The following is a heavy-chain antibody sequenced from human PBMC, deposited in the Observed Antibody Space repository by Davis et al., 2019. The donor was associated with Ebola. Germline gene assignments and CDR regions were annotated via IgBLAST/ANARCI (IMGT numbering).Heavy chain of an antibody. Sequence: PGGSLRLSCATSGFTFSSYSMNWVRQAPGKGLEWVSYISTSSNTIYYADSVKGRFTISRDNAKNSLYLQMNSLRAEDTALYHCARVNALTGYSRFDPWGQGTQVTVSS. CDR1: GFTFSSYS. CDR3: ARVNALTGYSRFDP. J-gene: IGHJ5*02. D-gene: IGHD3-9*01. CDR2: ISTSSNTI. V-gene: IGHV3-48*01.